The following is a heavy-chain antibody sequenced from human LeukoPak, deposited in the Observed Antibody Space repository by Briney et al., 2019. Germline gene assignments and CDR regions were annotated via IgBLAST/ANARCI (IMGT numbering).Heavy chain of an antibody. CDR1: GFTFSSYA. V-gene: IGHV3-30*18. CDR3: AKDGGYSSYHY. J-gene: IGHJ4*02. D-gene: IGHD6-19*01. CDR2: ISYDGSNK. Sequence: PGGSLRLSCAASGFTFSSYAMSWVRQAPGKGLEWVAVISYDGSNKYYADSVKGRFTISRDNSKNTLYLQMNSLRAEDTAVYYCAKDGGYSSYHYWGQGTLVTVSS.